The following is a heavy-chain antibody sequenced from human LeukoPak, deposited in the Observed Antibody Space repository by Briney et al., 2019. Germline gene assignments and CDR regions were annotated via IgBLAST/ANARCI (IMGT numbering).Heavy chain of an antibody. Sequence: GASLQISCKGSGYSFTTSWIAWVRQMPGKGLDWMGIIYPGDSDTRYSSSFRGQVTISADKSIRTAYLQWSSLRASDTAMYYCARGSPLYYWGQGTLVTVSS. CDR3: ARGSPLYY. V-gene: IGHV5-51*01. CDR2: IYPGDSDT. CDR1: GYSFTTSW. J-gene: IGHJ4*02.